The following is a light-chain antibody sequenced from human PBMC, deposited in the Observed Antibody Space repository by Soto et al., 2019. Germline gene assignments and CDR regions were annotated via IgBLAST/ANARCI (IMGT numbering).Light chain of an antibody. CDR3: AAWDDSLNGCV. CDR1: SSNIGGNS. CDR2: DDN. V-gene: IGLV1-51*01. Sequence: QSVMTQPPSVSAAPGQKVTISCSGSSSNIGGNSVSWYQQLPGTAPKLLIYDDNKRPSGIPDRFSGSKSGTSASLAISGLQSDDEADYYCAAWDDSLNGCVFGGGTKLTVL. J-gene: IGLJ3*02.